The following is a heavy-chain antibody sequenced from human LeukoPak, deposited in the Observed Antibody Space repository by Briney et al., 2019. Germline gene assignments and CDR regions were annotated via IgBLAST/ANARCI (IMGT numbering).Heavy chain of an antibody. J-gene: IGHJ3*02. CDR3: ASSLFGVSDAFDI. CDR2: IYPGDSDT. CDR1: GYSFTSYW. D-gene: IGHD3-3*01. V-gene: IGHV5-51*01. Sequence: GDSLKISCKGSGYSFTSYWIGWVRQMPGKGLEWMGIIYPGDSDTCYSPSFQGQVTISDDKSISTPYLQWTSLKASDTAMHYCASSLFGVSDAFDIWGQGTMVTVSS.